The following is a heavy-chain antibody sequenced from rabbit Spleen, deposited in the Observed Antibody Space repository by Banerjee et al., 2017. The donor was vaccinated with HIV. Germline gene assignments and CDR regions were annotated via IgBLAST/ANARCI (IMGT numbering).Heavy chain of an antibody. J-gene: IGHJ4*01. CDR1: GFSFSSAT. CDR3: ARASSSGYSPLKL. V-gene: IGHV1S45*01. CDR2: INTGSTYT. D-gene: IGHD1-1*01. Sequence: QEQLEESGGGLVQPEGSLTLTCKASGFSFSSATIGWVRQAPGKGLEWIGSINTGSTYTWYASWAKGRFTISKTSSTTVTLQMTSLTAADTATYFCARASSSGYSPLKLWGPGTLVTVS.